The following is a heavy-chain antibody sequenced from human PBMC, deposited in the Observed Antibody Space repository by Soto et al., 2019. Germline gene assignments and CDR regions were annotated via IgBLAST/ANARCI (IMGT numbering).Heavy chain of an antibody. J-gene: IGHJ6*02. V-gene: IGHV1-69*12. CDR1: GGTFSSYA. CDR3: ARAGRHHYGRDV. Sequence: QVQLVQSGAEVKKPGSSVKVSCKASGGTFSSYAISWVRQAPGQGLEWMGGIIPIFGTANYAQKFQGRVTITAAESTSTAYMGLSRLRSEDTAVYYCARAGRHHYGRDVWGQGTTVTVSS. CDR2: IIPIFGTA.